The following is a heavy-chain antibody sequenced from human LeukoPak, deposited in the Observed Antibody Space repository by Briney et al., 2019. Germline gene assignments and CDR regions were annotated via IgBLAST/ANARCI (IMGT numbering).Heavy chain of an antibody. D-gene: IGHD6-6*01. Sequence: SETLSLTCTVSGASVSRYYWNWIRQSPGKGLEWIGYVYDSGSISFNPSLKSRVTISIDTSKNQFSLKMTSVTAADTAVYYCARGWSASSYFGYWGQGTLVTVSS. J-gene: IGHJ4*02. CDR1: GASVSRYY. CDR3: ARGWSASSYFGY. CDR2: VYDSGSI. V-gene: IGHV4-59*02.